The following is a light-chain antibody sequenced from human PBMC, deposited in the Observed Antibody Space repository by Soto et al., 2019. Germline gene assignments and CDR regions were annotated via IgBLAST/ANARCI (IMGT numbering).Light chain of an antibody. Sequence: DIQMTQSPSTLSTFVGDRVTITCRASQSISSWLAWYQQKPGKAPNLLIYKASNLQSGVPSRFSGSGSGTDFTLTISSLQPDDFATYYCQQYKSYPYTFGQWTKLEI. J-gene: IGKJ2*01. CDR1: QSISSW. V-gene: IGKV1-5*03. CDR3: QQYKSYPYT. CDR2: KAS.